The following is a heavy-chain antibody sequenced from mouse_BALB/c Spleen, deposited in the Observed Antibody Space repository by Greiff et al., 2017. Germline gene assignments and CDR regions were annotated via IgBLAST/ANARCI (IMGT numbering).Heavy chain of an antibody. CDR3: ARGNYAYYAMDY. CDR1: GFTFSSFG. CDR2: ISSGSSTI. J-gene: IGHJ4*01. Sequence: EVQVVESGGGLVQPGGSRKLSCAASGFTFSSFGMHWVRQAPEKGLEWVAYISSGSSTIYYADTVKGRFTISRDNPKNTLFLQMTSLRSEDTAMYYCARGNYAYYAMDYWGQGTSVTVSS. D-gene: IGHD2-1*01. V-gene: IGHV5-17*02.